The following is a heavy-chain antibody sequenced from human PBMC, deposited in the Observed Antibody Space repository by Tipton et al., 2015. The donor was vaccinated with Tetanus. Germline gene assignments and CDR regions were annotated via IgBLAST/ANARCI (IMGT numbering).Heavy chain of an antibody. V-gene: IGHV6-1*01. CDR2: TYYRSKWYN. CDR1: GDSVSSNSAA. J-gene: IGHJ6*02. CDR3: ARGSRVYYYYYGMDV. Sequence: QLVQSGPEVKPSQTLSLTCAISGDSVSSNSAAWNWIRQSPSRGLEWLGRTYYRSKWYNDYAVSVKSRITINPDTSKNQFSLQLNSVTPEDTAAYYCARGSRVYYYYYGMDVWGQGTTVTVSS.